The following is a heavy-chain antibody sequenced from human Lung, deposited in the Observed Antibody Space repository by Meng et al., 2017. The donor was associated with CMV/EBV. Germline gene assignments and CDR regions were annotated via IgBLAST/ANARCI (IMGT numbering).Heavy chain of an antibody. V-gene: IGHV4-38-2*02. CDR3: SRVHRILNWFDP. D-gene: IGHD2/OR15-2a*01. J-gene: IGHJ5*02. Sequence: SETXSLXXIVSGASISSGYYWGWLRQSPEKEVEWIGSIHHSGSTYYNPSLKSRVTISMDAPNDQFSLNLNSVTAADTAVYYCSRVHRILNWFDPWGRGLLVTVSS. CDR2: IHHSGST. CDR1: GASISSGYY.